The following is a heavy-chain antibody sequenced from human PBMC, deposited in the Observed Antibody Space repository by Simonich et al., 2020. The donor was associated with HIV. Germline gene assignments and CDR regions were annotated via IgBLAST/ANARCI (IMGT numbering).Heavy chain of an antibody. CDR3: ARDYYDSSGDNHFDP. J-gene: IGHJ5*02. CDR1: NSANY. V-gene: IGHV4-38-2*02. D-gene: IGHD3-22*01. CDR2: IYHSGST. Sequence: QVQLQESGPGLVKPSETLSLTCSVNSANYWGWIRQSPGKGLEWIWSIYHSGSTSYNPSLKGLVTISVDTSKNQFSLKLSSVTAADTAVYYCARDYYDSSGDNHFDPWVQGTLVTVSS.